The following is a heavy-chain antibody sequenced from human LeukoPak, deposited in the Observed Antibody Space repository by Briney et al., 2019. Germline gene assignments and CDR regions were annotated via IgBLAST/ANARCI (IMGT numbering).Heavy chain of an antibody. J-gene: IGHJ4*02. CDR2: INHSGST. CDR1: GGSFSGYY. Sequence: SETLSLTCAVYGGSFSGYYWSWIRQPPGKGLEWIGEINHSGSTNYNPSLKSRVTISVDTSKNQFSLKLSSVTAADTAVYYCARGDPYCGGDCSLADYWGQGTLVTVSS. CDR3: ARGDPYCGGDCSLADY. D-gene: IGHD2-21*02. V-gene: IGHV4-34*01.